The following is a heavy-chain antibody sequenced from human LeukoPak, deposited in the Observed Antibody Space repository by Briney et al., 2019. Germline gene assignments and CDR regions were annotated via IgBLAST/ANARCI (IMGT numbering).Heavy chain of an antibody. CDR1: GYTFTSYY. CDR3: ARDSINDFWSGYYSYYFDY. V-gene: IGHV1-46*01. D-gene: IGHD3-3*01. Sequence: ASVKVSCKASGYTFTSYYMHWVRQAPGQGLEWMGIINPSGGSTSYAQKFQGRVTMTRDTSTSTVYMELSSLRSEDTAVYYCARDSINDFWSGYYSYYFDYWGQATLVTVSS. J-gene: IGHJ4*02. CDR2: INPSGGST.